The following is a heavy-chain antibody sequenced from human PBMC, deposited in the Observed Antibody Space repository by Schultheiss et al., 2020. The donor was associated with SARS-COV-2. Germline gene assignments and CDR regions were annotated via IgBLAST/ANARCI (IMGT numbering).Heavy chain of an antibody. J-gene: IGHJ5*02. CDR1: GFTFSSYW. CDR3: AKDREYSSMCGELDP. Sequence: GESLKISCAASGFTFSSYWMHWVRQAPGKGLEWVSAISGSGGSTYYADSVKGRFTISRDNAKNTLYLQMNSLRAEDTAVYYCAKDREYSSMCGELDPWGQGTLVTVSS. V-gene: IGHV3-23*01. D-gene: IGHD6-6*01. CDR2: ISGSGGST.